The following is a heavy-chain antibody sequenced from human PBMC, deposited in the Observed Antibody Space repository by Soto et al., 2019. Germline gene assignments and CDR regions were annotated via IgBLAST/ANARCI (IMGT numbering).Heavy chain of an antibody. CDR1: RFTFSSYS. J-gene: IGHJ6*02. Sequence: EVQLVESGGGLVQPGGSLRLSCAASRFTFSSYSMNWVRQAPGKGLEWVSYISSSSSTIYYADSVKGRFTISRDNAKNSLYLPMNSLRAEDTAVYYCARAVLSYYYGMDVWGQGTTVTVSS. CDR3: ARAVLSYYYGMDV. V-gene: IGHV3-48*01. D-gene: IGHD2-8*01. CDR2: ISSSSSTI.